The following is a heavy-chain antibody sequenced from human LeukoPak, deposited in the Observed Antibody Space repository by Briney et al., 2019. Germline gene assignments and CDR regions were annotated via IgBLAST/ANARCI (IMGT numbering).Heavy chain of an antibody. CDR3: AREVQLERLGAFDI. J-gene: IGHJ3*02. Sequence: GGSLRLSCAASGFTFSSYSMNWVRQAPGKGLEWVSYISSSSSTIYYADSVKGRFTISRDNAKNSLYLQMNGLRAEDTAVYYCAREVQLERLGAFDIWGQGTMVTVSS. D-gene: IGHD1-1*01. CDR1: GFTFSSYS. V-gene: IGHV3-48*01. CDR2: ISSSSSTI.